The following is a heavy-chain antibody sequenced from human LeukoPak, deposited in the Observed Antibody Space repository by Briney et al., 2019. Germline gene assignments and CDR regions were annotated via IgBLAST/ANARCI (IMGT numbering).Heavy chain of an antibody. Sequence: PSETLSLTCAVYGGSFSGYYWSWIRQPPGKGLEWIGEINHSGSTNYNPSLKSRVTISVDTSKNQFSLKLSSVTAADTAVYYCAVTISSGWSFDYRGQGTLVTVSS. CDR2: INHSGST. V-gene: IGHV4-34*01. J-gene: IGHJ4*02. CDR3: AVTISSGWSFDY. D-gene: IGHD6-19*01. CDR1: GGSFSGYY.